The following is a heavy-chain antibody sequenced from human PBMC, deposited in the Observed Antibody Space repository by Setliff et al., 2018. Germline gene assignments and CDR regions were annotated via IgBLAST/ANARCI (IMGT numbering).Heavy chain of an antibody. CDR3: ARSGKFGMRFWFDQ. CDR1: GYTFTAYD. D-gene: IGHD1-26*01. Sequence: ASVKVSCKASGYTFTAYDIVWVRQATGQGLEWMGWMNPNSGRTGYPQKFQGRVTMTRNTSISTAYMELSSLRSEDTAVYFCARSGKFGMRFWFDQWGLGTLVTVSS. V-gene: IGHV1-8*02. CDR2: MNPNSGRT. J-gene: IGHJ5*02.